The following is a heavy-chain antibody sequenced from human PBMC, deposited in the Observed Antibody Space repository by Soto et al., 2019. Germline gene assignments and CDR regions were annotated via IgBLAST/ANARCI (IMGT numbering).Heavy chain of an antibody. CDR1: GFPFSSSS. D-gene: IGHD6-13*01. CDR3: ARGGAADRRFDY. V-gene: IGHV3-23*01. CDR2: ISGNSVSA. J-gene: IGHJ4*02. Sequence: GGSLRLSCAPSGFPFSSSSMRLVRQAPGKGLEWVSTISGNSVSASHADSVKGRFTISRDNSKNTLYLQMNSLRADDTAEYFCARGGAADRRFDYWGQGTQVTVSS.